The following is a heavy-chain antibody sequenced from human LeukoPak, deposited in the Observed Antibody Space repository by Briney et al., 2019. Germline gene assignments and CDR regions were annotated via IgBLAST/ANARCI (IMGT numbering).Heavy chain of an antibody. Sequence: PSETLSLTCTVSGGSISSYYWSWIRQPPGKGLEWIGYIYYSGSTNYNPSLKSRVTISVDTSKNQFSLKLSSVTAADTAVYYCARGRYYYDSSGPPNDYWGQGTLVTVSS. CDR1: GGSISSYY. CDR3: ARGRYYYDSSGPPNDY. D-gene: IGHD3-22*01. J-gene: IGHJ4*02. V-gene: IGHV4-59*12. CDR2: IYYSGST.